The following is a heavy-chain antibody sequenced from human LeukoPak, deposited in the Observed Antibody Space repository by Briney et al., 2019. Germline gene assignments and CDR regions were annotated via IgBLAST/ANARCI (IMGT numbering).Heavy chain of an antibody. CDR3: ARDKGYYGSGRFGAYYYYGMDV. CDR1: GDSISSYY. V-gene: IGHV4-59*01. D-gene: IGHD3-10*01. Sequence: SETLSLTCTVSGDSISSYYWSWIRQPPGKGLEWIGYIYYSGSTNYNPSLKSRVTISVDTSKNQFSLKLSSVTAADTAVYYCARDKGYYGSGRFGAYYYYGMDVWGQGTTVTVSS. J-gene: IGHJ6*02. CDR2: IYYSGST.